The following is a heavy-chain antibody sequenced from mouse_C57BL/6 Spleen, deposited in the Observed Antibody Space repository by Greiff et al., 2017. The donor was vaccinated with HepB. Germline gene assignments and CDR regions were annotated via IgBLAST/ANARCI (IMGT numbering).Heavy chain of an antibody. V-gene: IGHV1-52*01. CDR2: IDPSDSET. D-gene: IGHD2-2*01. CDR3: ARGGSTMVTTRAWFAY. CDR1: GYTFTSYW. J-gene: IGHJ3*01. Sequence: VQLQQPGAELVRPWSSVKLSCKASGYTFTSYWMHWVKQRPIQGLEWIGNIDPSDSETHYNQKFKDKATLTVDKSSSTAYMQLSSLTSEDSAVYYCARGGSTMVTTRAWFAYWGQGTLVTVSA.